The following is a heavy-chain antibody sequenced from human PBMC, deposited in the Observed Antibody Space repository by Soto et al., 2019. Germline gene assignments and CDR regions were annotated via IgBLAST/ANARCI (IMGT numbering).Heavy chain of an antibody. D-gene: IGHD5-18*01. CDR3: ARDPPSRYRYGEGLDY. CDR2: IIPIFGTA. Sequence: SVKVSCKASGGTFSSYAISWVRQAPGQGPEWMGGIIPIFGTANYAQKFQGRVTITADESTSTAYMELRSLRSDDTAVYFCARDPPSRYRYGEGLDYWGQGTMVTVSS. J-gene: IGHJ4*02. CDR1: GGTFSSYA. V-gene: IGHV1-69*13.